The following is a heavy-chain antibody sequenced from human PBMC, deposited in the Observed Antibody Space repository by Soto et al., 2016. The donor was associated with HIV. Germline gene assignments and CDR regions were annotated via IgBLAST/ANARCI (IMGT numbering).Heavy chain of an antibody. CDR2: ISAYNGNT. D-gene: IGHD6-13*01. J-gene: IGHJ4*02. Sequence: QVQLVQSGAEVKKPGASVKVSCKASGYTFTSCGISWVRQAPGQGLEWMGWISAYNGNTNYAQKLQGRVTMTTDTPTSTAYMELRSLRSDDTAVYYCARDQCLIAAAGTPYYFDYWGQGTLVTVSS. CDR3: ARDQCLIAAAGTPYYFDY. CDR1: GYTFTSCG. V-gene: IGHV1-18*01.